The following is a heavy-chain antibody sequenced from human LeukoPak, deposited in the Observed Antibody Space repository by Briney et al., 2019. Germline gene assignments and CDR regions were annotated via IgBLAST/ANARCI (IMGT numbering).Heavy chain of an antibody. V-gene: IGHV4-34*01. CDR2: INHSGST. CDR1: GGSFSGYY. J-gene: IGHJ6*03. CDR3: ARGEYYYYYYMDV. Sequence: SETLSLTCAVYGGSFSGYYWSWIRQPPGKGLEWIGEINHSGSTNYNPSLKSRVTISVDTSKNQFSLKLSSATAADTAVYYCARGEYYYYYYMDVWGKGTTVTVSS.